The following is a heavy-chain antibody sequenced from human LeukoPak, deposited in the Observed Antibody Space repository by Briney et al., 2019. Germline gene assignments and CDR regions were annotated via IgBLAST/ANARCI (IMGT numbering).Heavy chain of an antibody. D-gene: IGHD3-10*01. CDR1: GFTFSSYA. V-gene: IGHV3-23*01. CDR3: AKAGGYYYGSGDYDY. J-gene: IGHJ4*02. Sequence: GGSLRLSCAASGFTFSSYAMSWVRQAPGKGLEWVSAISGSGGSTYYADSVKGRFTISRDNSKNTLYLQMNSLRAEDTAVYYCAKAGGYYYGSGDYDYWGQGTLVTVSS. CDR2: ISGSGGST.